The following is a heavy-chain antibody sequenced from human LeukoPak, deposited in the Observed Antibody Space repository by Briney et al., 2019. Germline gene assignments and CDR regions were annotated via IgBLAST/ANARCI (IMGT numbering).Heavy chain of an antibody. J-gene: IGHJ4*02. D-gene: IGHD3/OR15-3a*01. CDR1: GFTFSSYA. Sequence: GGSLRLSCAASGFTFSSYAMHWVRQAPGKGLEWVAVISYDGSNKYYADSVKGRFTISRDNSKNTLYLQMNSLRAEDTAVYYCARDGLEGPNYFDYWGQGTLVTVSS. V-gene: IGHV3-30-3*01. CDR3: ARDGLEGPNYFDY. CDR2: ISYDGSNK.